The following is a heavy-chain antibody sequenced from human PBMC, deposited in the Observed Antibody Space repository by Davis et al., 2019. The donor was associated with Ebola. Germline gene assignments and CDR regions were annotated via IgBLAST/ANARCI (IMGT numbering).Heavy chain of an antibody. J-gene: IGHJ6*02. CDR1: GGSFSGYY. D-gene: IGHD3-16*01. CDR2: GTQSGST. Sequence: SETLSLTCAVYGGSFSGYYWTWIRQSPGKGLEWIGEGTQSGSTNYNPSLKSRVTISVDSSKNQFFLKLSSVTAADTAVYYCARIWGYSFRSFKYYNGVDVWGQGTTVAVSS. V-gene: IGHV4-34*01. CDR3: ARIWGYSFRSFKYYNGVDV.